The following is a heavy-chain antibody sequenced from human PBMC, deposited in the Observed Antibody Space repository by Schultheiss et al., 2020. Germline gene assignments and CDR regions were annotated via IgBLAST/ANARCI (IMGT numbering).Heavy chain of an antibody. Sequence: GGSLRLSCAASGFTFSSYGMHWVRQAPGKGLEWVAVISYDGSNKYYADSVKGRFTISRDNSKNTLYLQMNSLRAEDTAVYYCAKDLENSSGWYADYYYGMDVWGKGTTVTVSS. D-gene: IGHD6-19*01. CDR3: AKDLENSSGWYADYYYGMDV. CDR2: ISYDGSNK. V-gene: IGHV3-30*18. CDR1: GFTFSSYG. J-gene: IGHJ6*04.